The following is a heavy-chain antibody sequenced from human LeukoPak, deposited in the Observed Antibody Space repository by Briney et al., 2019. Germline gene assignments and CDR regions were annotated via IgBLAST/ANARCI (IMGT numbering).Heavy chain of an antibody. J-gene: IGHJ4*02. CDR3: ARDGGGDYYDSSGYYVDY. CDR2: IKQDGSEK. Sequence: TGGSLRLSCAASGFTFSSYWMSWVRQAPGKGLEWVANIKQDGSEKYYVDSVKGRFTISRDSAKNSLYLQMNSLRAEDTAVYYCARDGGGDYYDSSGYYVDYWGQGTLVTVSS. D-gene: IGHD3-22*01. V-gene: IGHV3-7*01. CDR1: GFTFSSYW.